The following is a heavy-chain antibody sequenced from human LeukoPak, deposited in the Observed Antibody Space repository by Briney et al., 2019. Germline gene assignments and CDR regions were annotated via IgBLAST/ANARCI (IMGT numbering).Heavy chain of an antibody. Sequence: ASVKVSCKASGYTFTRYDINWVRQATGQGLEWMGWMNPNSGNTGYAQKFQGRVTMTRNTSISTAYMELSSLRSEDTAVYYCARGSLYSYDSSGYYGYWGQGTLVTVSS. J-gene: IGHJ4*02. V-gene: IGHV1-8*01. CDR3: ARGSLYSYDSSGYYGY. D-gene: IGHD3-22*01. CDR1: GYTFTRYD. CDR2: MNPNSGNT.